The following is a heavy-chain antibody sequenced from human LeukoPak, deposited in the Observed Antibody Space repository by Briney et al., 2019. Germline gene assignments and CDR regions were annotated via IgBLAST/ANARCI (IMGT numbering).Heavy chain of an antibody. D-gene: IGHD2-2*01. CDR2: IIPMFGTT. CDR1: GGTFSSYA. V-gene: IGHV1-69*13. Sequence: SVKVSCKASGGTFSSYAISWVRQAPGQGLEWMGGIIPMFGTTNYAQKFKGRVTLTADESTSTAYMEVSSLRSEGTAVYYCARDGSRLGYCSSTTCTNWFDPWGQGTLVTVSS. CDR3: ARDGSRLGYCSSTTCTNWFDP. J-gene: IGHJ5*02.